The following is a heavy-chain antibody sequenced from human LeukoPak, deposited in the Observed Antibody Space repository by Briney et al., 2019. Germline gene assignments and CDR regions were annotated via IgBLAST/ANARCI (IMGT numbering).Heavy chain of an antibody. Sequence: KSGGSLRLSCAASGFTFSDYYMSWIRQAPGKGLEWVSYISSSGGTIYYADSVKGRFTISRDNAKNSLYLQMNSLRAEDTAVYYCARDENYYDSSGTPGYWGQGTLVTVSS. CDR3: ARDENYYDSSGTPGY. V-gene: IGHV3-11*01. J-gene: IGHJ4*02. CDR2: ISSSGGTI. D-gene: IGHD3-22*01. CDR1: GFTFSDYY.